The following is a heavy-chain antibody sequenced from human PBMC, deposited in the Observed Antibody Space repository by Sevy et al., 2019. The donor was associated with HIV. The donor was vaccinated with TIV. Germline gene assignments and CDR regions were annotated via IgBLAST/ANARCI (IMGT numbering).Heavy chain of an antibody. J-gene: IGHJ3*02. V-gene: IGHV4-61*02. CDR2: IYTSGST. D-gene: IGHD5-12*01. CDR1: GGSISSGSYY. CDR3: AREGDIVATTDAFDI. Sequence: SETLSLTCTVSGGSISSGSYYWSWIRQPAGKGLEWIGRIYTSGSTNYNPSLKSRVTISVDTSKNQFSLKLSSVTAADTAVYYCAREGDIVATTDAFDILGQRTLVTVSS.